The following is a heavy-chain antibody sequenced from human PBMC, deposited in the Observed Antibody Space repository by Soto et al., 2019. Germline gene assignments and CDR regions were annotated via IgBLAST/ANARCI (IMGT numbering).Heavy chain of an antibody. V-gene: IGHV4-4*02. CDR3: ARTPWDGYTAYYFDY. CDR2: IYHSGST. D-gene: IGHD5-18*01. J-gene: IGHJ4*02. Sequence: PSETLSLTCAVSGGSISSSNWWSWVRQPPGKGLEWIGEIYHSGSTNYNPSLKSRVTISVDKSKNQFSLKLSSVTAADTAVYSCARTPWDGYTAYYFDYWGQGTLVTVSS. CDR1: GGSISSSNW.